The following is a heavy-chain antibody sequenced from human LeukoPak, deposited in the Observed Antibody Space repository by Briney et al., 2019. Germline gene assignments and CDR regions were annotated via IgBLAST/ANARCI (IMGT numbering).Heavy chain of an antibody. V-gene: IGHV3-53*01. CDR3: ARTDGATGFDY. J-gene: IGHJ4*02. CDR2: IYSGGST. D-gene: IGHD1-26*01. CDR1: GFTVSSNY. Sequence: PGGSLRLSCAASGFTVSSNYMSWVRQAPGKGLEWVSVIYSGGSTYYADSVKGRFTISRDNSKNTLYLQMNSLRAEDTAVYYCARTDGATGFDYWGQGTLATVSS.